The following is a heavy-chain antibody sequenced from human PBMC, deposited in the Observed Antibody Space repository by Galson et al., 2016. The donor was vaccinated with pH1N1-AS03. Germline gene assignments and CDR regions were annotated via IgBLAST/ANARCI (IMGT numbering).Heavy chain of an antibody. D-gene: IGHD4/OR15-4a*01. V-gene: IGHV1-24*01. CDR1: GYSLSDLS. CDR2: FDLEEDEI. J-gene: IGHJ6*02. CDR3: ARAMVPTTYYGMDV. Sequence: SVKVSCKVSGYSLSDLSIHWVRQAPGRGLEWMGGFDLEEDEILYAQKFQGRVTITADKSTSTAYMELRSLRSDDTAVYYCARAMVPTTYYGMDVWGQGTTVTVSS.